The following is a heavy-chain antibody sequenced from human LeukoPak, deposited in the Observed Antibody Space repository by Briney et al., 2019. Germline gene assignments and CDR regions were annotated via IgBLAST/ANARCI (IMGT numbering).Heavy chain of an antibody. D-gene: IGHD1-26*01. CDR2: INPNSGGT. CDR1: GYTFTGYY. Sequence: ASVKVSCXASGYTFTGYYMHWVRQAPGQGLEWMGRINPNSGGTNYTQKFQGRVTMTRDTSISTAYMELSRLRSDDTAVYYCARDRLGGATYNWFDPWGQGTLVTVSS. CDR3: ARDRLGGATYNWFDP. J-gene: IGHJ5*02. V-gene: IGHV1-2*06.